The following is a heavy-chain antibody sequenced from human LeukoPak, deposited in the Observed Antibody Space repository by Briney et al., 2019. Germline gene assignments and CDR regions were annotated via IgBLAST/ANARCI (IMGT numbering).Heavy chain of an antibody. J-gene: IGHJ3*02. V-gene: IGHV1-69*02. CDR1: GGTFSSYT. CDR2: IIPILGIA. CDR3: ARANGGRDAFDI. D-gene: IGHD2-15*01. Sequence: SSVKVSCKASGGTFSSYTISWVRQAPGQGLEWMGRIIPILGIANYAQKFQGRVTITADKSTSTAYMELSSLRSEDTAVYYCARANGGRDAFDIWGQGTMVTVSS.